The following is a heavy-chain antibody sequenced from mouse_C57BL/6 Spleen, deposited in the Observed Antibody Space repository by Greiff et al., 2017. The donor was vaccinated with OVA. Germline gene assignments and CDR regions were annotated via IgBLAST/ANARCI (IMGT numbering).Heavy chain of an antibody. CDR3: ARQGTGTDYFDY. J-gene: IGHJ2*01. CDR2: INPYNGGT. CDR1: GYTFTDYY. D-gene: IGHD4-1*01. Sequence: VQLQQSGPVLVKPGASVKMSCKASGYTFTDYYMNWVKQSHGKSLEWIGVINPYNGGTSYNQKVKGKATLTVDKSSSIADMGLKSLTSEDSAVYYCARQGTGTDYFDYWGQGTTLTVAS. V-gene: IGHV1-19*01.